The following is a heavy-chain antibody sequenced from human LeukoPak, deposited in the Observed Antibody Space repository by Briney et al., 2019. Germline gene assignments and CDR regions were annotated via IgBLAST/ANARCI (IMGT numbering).Heavy chain of an antibody. V-gene: IGHV1-18*01. CDR1: GYTFTSYG. CDR2: IRVYNGDT. Sequence: ASVKVSCKASGYTFTSYGISWVRQAPGQGLEWMGWIRVYNGDTNYAQKLQGRVTMTTDTSTSTAYMELRSLRSDDTAVYYCATYSITGAWAEYFLHWGQGTLVTVSS. CDR3: ATYSITGAWAEYFLH. J-gene: IGHJ1*01. D-gene: IGHD2/OR15-2a*01.